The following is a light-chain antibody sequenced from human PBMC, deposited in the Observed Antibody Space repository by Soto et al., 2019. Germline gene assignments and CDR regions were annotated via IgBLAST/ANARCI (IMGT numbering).Light chain of an antibody. CDR3: QQYGSSPQT. V-gene: IGKV3-20*01. CDR2: GAA. J-gene: IGKJ1*01. Sequence: EIVLTQSPGTLSLSPGERATLSCRASQSVSSSYLAWYQQKPGQAPRLLIYGAASSATGIPDRFSGSGSGTDFTLTISRLEPEDFAVYYCQQYGSSPQTLGQGTKVEIK. CDR1: QSVSSSY.